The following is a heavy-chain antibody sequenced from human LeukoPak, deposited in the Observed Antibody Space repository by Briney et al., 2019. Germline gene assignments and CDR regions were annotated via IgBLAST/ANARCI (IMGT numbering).Heavy chain of an antibody. V-gene: IGHV1-3*01. CDR1: GFTFTNYA. Sequence: ASVKVSCKASGFTFTNYAIQWVRQAPGQRLEWMGWINAGNGHTRYSQRFQGRVTITRDTSATTAYMEVTSLRSEDTAVYYCARGIWSRTVSSYYFDYWGQGTLVTVPS. CDR3: ARGIWSRTVSSYYFDY. J-gene: IGHJ4*02. D-gene: IGHD3-3*01. CDR2: INAGNGHT.